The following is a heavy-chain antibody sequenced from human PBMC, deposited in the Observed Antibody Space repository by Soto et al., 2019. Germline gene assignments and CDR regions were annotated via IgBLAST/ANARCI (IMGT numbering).Heavy chain of an antibody. CDR1: GFTFSSYS. D-gene: IGHD3-22*01. CDR3: ARGGYYYDSSGLSY. V-gene: IGHV3-48*01. Sequence: EVQLVESGGGLVQPGGSLRLSCAASGFTFSSYSMNWVRQAPGKGLEWVSYISSSSSTRYYADFVKGRITISSDNAKNSLYLQMNSLRAEDTAVYYCARGGYYYDSSGLSYWGQGTLVSVSS. J-gene: IGHJ4*02. CDR2: ISSSSSTR.